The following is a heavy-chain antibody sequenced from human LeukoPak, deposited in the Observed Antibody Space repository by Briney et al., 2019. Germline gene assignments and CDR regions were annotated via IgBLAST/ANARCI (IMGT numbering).Heavy chain of an antibody. V-gene: IGHV3-23*02. CDR1: GFTFSSHA. Sequence: PGGSLRLSCTPSGFTFSSHAMSWVRQAPGEGLEWVSGISGNGAGTYYGDSVKGRFTISRDNSKNTLYLQMNSLRAEDTAVYYCAKVSWESTHQDFDCWGQGTLVTVSS. J-gene: IGHJ4*02. D-gene: IGHD5/OR15-5a*01. CDR2: ISGNGAGT. CDR3: AKVSWESTHQDFDC.